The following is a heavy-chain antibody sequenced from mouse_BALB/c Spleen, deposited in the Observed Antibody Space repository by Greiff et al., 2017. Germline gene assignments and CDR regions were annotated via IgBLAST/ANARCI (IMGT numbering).Heavy chain of an antibody. D-gene: IGHD2-3*01. CDR2: ISYSGST. J-gene: IGHJ4*01. Sequence: DVQLQESGPGLVKPSQSLSLTCTVTGYSITSDYAWNWIRQFPGNKLEWMGYISYSGSTSYNPSLKSRISITRDTSKNQFFLQLNSVTTEDTATYYCARWLLRKDYYAMDYWGQGTSVTVSS. CDR1: GYSITSDYA. V-gene: IGHV3-2*02. CDR3: ARWLLRKDYYAMDY.